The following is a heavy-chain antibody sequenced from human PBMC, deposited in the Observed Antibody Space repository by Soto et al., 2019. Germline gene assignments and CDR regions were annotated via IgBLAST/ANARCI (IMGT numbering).Heavy chain of an antibody. Sequence: GGSLRLSCAASGFTFSSYSMNWVRQAPGKGLEWVSYISSSSSTIYYADSVKGRFTISRDNAKNSLYLQMNSLRAEDTAVYYCARVRGSSSSGYYYYYMDVWGKGTTVTVSS. D-gene: IGHD6-6*01. CDR2: ISSSSSTI. J-gene: IGHJ6*03. V-gene: IGHV3-48*01. CDR1: GFTFSSYS. CDR3: ARVRGSSSSGYYYYYMDV.